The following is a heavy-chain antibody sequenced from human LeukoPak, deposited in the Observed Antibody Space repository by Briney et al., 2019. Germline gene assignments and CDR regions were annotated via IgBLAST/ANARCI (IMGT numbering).Heavy chain of an antibody. CDR2: IYYSGST. Sequence: PSETLSLTCTVSGGSISSYYWSWIRQPPGKGLEWIGYIYYSGSTNYNPSLKSRVTISVDTSKNQFSLKLSSVTAADTAVYYCARAVTYGDYNYFGYWGQGTLVTVSS. V-gene: IGHV4-59*08. D-gene: IGHD4-17*01. CDR1: GGSISSYY. J-gene: IGHJ4*02. CDR3: ARAVTYGDYNYFGY.